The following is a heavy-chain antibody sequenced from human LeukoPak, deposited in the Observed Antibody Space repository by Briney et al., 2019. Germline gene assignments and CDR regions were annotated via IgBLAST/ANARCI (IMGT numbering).Heavy chain of an antibody. J-gene: IGHJ4*02. V-gene: IGHV4-4*02. D-gene: IGHD3-10*01. Sequence: PSETLSLTCAVSGGSISSSNWWSWVRQPPGKGLEWIGEIYHSGSTNYNPSLKSRVTISVDKSKNQFSLKLSSVTAADTAVYYCARALGFGETRLDYWGQGTLVTVSS. CDR1: GGSISSSNW. CDR2: IYHSGST. CDR3: ARALGFGETRLDY.